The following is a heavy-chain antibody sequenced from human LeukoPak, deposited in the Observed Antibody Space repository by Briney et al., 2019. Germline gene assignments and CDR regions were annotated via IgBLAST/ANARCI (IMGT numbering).Heavy chain of an antibody. Sequence: EASEALSLTCAVYGGSFSGYYWSWIRQPPGKGLEWIGEINHSGSTNYNPSLKSRVTISVDTSKNQFSLKLSSVTAADTAVYYCARLYHMDVWGKGTTVTISS. J-gene: IGHJ6*03. CDR3: ARLYHMDV. V-gene: IGHV4-34*01. CDR2: INHSGST. CDR1: GGSFSGYY.